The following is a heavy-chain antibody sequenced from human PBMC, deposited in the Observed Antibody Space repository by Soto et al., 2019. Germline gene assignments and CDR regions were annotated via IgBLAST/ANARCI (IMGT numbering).Heavy chain of an antibody. J-gene: IGHJ4*02. Sequence: GSLSLSCVASGFPFTSYAMHWVRQAPGKGLERVAVISYDGSNKYYADSVKGRFTISRDNSKDTVYLQMKSLRPEDTAVYYCARDFSMVVVAPGYWGQGTLVTVSS. D-gene: IGHD2-15*01. CDR3: ARDFSMVVVAPGY. V-gene: IGHV3-30-3*01. CDR1: GFPFTSYA. CDR2: ISYDGSNK.